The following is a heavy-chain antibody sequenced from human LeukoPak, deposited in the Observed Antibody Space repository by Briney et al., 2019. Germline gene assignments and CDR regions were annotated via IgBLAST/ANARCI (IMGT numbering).Heavy chain of an antibody. D-gene: IGHD5-18*01. CDR3: AKALGYSYGNYYYYGMDV. CDR1: GFTLGDYA. Sequence: GGSLRLPCTASGFTLGDYAMHWVRQAPGKGLEWVSLISGDGGSTYYADYVKGRFTISRDNSKNSLYLQMNSLSTEDTALYYCAKALGYSYGNYYYYGMDVWGQGTTVTVSS. J-gene: IGHJ6*02. CDR2: ISGDGGST. V-gene: IGHV3-43*02.